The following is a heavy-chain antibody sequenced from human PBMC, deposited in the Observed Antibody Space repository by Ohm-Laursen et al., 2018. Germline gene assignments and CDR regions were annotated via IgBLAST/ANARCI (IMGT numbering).Heavy chain of an antibody. V-gene: IGHV3-23*01. CDR3: ARDLNYDFWSYLDY. CDR1: GFSFSSYA. J-gene: IGHJ4*02. Sequence: SLRLSCAASGFSFSSYAMSWVRQAPEKGLEWVSGLSGSGHDTYYTDSVKGRFTISRDNSKNTVYLQMSSLTAEDTAVYYCARDLNYDFWSYLDYWGQGTLVTVSS. D-gene: IGHD3-3*01. CDR2: LSGSGHDT.